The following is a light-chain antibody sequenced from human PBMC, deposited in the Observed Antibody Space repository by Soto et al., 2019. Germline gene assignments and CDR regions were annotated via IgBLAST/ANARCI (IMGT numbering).Light chain of an antibody. CDR1: SSNIGAGYD. CDR2: GNS. J-gene: IGLJ2*01. Sequence: QSVLTQPPSVSGAPGQRVTISCTGSSSNIGAGYDVHWYQQLPGTAPKLLIYGNSNRPSGVPDRFSGSKSGTSASLAITGLQAEDEADYYCQSYDSSLSVHVVFGGGTKL. CDR3: QSYDSSLSVHVV. V-gene: IGLV1-40*01.